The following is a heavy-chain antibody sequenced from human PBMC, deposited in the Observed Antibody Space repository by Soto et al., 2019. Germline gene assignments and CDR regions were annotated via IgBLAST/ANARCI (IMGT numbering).Heavy chain of an antibody. CDR2: IYYSGST. D-gene: IGHD3-10*01. CDR3: ARGPRGAFDI. Sequence: QVQLQESGPGLVKPSETLSLTCTVSGGSISSYYWSWIRQPPGKGLEWIGYIYYSGSTNYNPSLKXXVXIXXDTSKNQFSLKLSSVTAADTAVYYCARGPRGAFDIWGQGTMVTVSS. CDR1: GGSISSYY. V-gene: IGHV4-59*01. J-gene: IGHJ3*02.